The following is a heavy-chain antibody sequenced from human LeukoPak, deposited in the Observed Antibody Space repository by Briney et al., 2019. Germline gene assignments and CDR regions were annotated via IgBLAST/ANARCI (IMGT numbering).Heavy chain of an antibody. J-gene: IGHJ6*03. CDR3: VRGSLASGVVVFYYYYLDV. D-gene: IGHD3-3*01. CDR1: GFNYSSYT. V-gene: IGHV3-48*01. Sequence: PGGSLRLSCAASGFNYSSYTMNWVRQAPGMGLEWLSYISASRGITYYADSVKGRFTISRDNAKNSLYLQMNSLRAEDTAVYYCVRGSLASGVVVFYYYYLDVWGKGTTVTFSS. CDR2: ISASRGIT.